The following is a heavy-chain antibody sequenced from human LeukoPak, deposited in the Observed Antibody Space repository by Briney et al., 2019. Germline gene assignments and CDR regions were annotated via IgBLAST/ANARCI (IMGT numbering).Heavy chain of an antibody. CDR3: ARGSDGWFAFDY. Sequence: PGGSLRLSCAASEFTVSSNYMSWVRQAPGKGLEWVSIIYTTGGKYYADSVKGRFTISRDNSKHTLYLQMNSLRAEDTAAYYCARGSDGWFAFDYWGQGILVTVSS. V-gene: IGHV3-66*01. D-gene: IGHD6-19*01. CDR2: IYTTGGK. J-gene: IGHJ4*02. CDR1: EFTVSSNY.